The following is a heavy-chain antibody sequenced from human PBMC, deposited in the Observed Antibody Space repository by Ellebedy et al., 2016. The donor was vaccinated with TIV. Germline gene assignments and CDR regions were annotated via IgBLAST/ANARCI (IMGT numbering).Heavy chain of an antibody. Sequence: MPSETLSLTCTVSGGSITSFYWSWIRQTPGKGLEYIGHIYYTGSTNYNPSLKSRVTISVDTSKNQFSLNLSPVTAADTAVYYCARVLEGGTYAAGRVWFDPWGQGFLVTVSS. CDR3: ARVLEGGTYAAGRVWFDP. CDR2: IYYTGST. V-gene: IGHV4-59*01. CDR1: GGSITSFY. D-gene: IGHD1-26*01. J-gene: IGHJ5*02.